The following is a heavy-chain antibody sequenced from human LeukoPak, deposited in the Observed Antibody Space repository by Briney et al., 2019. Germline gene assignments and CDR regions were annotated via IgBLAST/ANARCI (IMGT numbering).Heavy chain of an antibody. D-gene: IGHD1-26*01. CDR1: GGTFSIYA. CDR3: ARELGTTDWFDP. CDR2: VIPIFGTT. J-gene: IGHJ5*02. Sequence: ASVKVSCKASGGTFSIYAITWVRQAPGQGLEWMGGVIPIFGTTNYAQKFQGRVTVTTDESTSTAYMELSSLRSEDTAVYYCARELGTTDWFDPWGQGTLVTVSS. V-gene: IGHV1-69*05.